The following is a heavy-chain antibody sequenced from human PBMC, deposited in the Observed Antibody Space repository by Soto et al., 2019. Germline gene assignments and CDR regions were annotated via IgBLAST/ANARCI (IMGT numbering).Heavy chain of an antibody. Sequence: GGSLRLSCAASGFTFSSYGMHWVRQAPGKGLEWVAVISYDGSNKYYADSVKGRFTISRDNSKNTLYLQMNSLRAEDTAVYYCAKTYYDFWSGYHDYYYYGMDVWGQGTTVTVSS. D-gene: IGHD3-3*01. J-gene: IGHJ6*02. CDR1: GFTFSSYG. CDR3: AKTYYDFWSGYHDYYYYGMDV. V-gene: IGHV3-30*18. CDR2: ISYDGSNK.